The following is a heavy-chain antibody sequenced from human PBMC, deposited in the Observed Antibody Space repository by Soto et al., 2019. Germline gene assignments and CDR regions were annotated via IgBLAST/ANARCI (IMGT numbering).Heavy chain of an antibody. Sequence: EVQLVESGGGLAQPGGSLSLSCAASGCTFSNYWMHWIRQAPGKGLVWVSGIRRDGSKTTYADSGKGRFTISRDNVKNTLFLQMYGVRAEDTAFYYCASGWSSSWGDCGQGTLVTVS. CDR1: GCTFSNYW. J-gene: IGHJ4*02. CDR3: ASGWSSSWGD. D-gene: IGHD6-13*01. V-gene: IGHV3-74*03. CDR2: IRRDGSKT.